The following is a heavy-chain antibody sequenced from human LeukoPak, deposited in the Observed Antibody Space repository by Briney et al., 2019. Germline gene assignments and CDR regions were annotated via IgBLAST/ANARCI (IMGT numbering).Heavy chain of an antibody. V-gene: IGHV1-8*01. CDR3: ARGVRARSYYYGSGSYSLDRYNWFDP. Sequence: ASVKVSCKASGYTFTSYDINWVRQATGQGLEWMGWMNPNSGNTGYAQKFQGRVTMTRNTSISTAYMELSSLRSEDTAVYYCARGVRARSYYYGSGSYSLDRYNWFDPWGQGTLVTVSS. D-gene: IGHD3-10*01. CDR2: MNPNSGNT. CDR1: GYTFTSYD. J-gene: IGHJ5*02.